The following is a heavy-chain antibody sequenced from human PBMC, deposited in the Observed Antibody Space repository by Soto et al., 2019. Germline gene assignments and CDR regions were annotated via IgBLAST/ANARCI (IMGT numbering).Heavy chain of an antibody. CDR3: ARDLSYGDYYYYGMDV. J-gene: IGHJ6*02. CDR2: ISSSSSYI. D-gene: IGHD4-17*01. Sequence: EVQLVESGGGLVKPGGSLRLSCAASGFTFSSYSMNWVRQAPGKGLEWVSSISSSSSYIYYADSVKGRFTISRDNAKNSLYLQMNSVRAEDTAVYYCARDLSYGDYYYYGMDVWGQGTTVTVSS. CDR1: GFTFSSYS. V-gene: IGHV3-21*01.